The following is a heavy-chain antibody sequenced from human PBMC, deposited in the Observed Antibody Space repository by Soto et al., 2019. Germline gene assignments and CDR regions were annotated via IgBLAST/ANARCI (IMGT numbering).Heavy chain of an antibody. CDR2: IYYSGST. CDR1: GGSISSYY. Sequence: SSETLSLTCTVSGGSISSYYWSWIRQPPGKGLEWIGYIYYSGSTNYNPSLKSRVTISVDTSKNQFSLKLSSVTAADTAAYYCARGMLGGWFDPWGQGTLVTVSS. D-gene: IGHD2-8*01. CDR3: ARGMLGGWFDP. J-gene: IGHJ5*02. V-gene: IGHV4-59*01.